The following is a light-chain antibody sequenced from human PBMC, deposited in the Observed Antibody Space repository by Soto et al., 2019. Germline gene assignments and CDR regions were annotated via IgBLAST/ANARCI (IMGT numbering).Light chain of an antibody. CDR2: GNS. Sequence: QSVLTQPPSESGAPGQRVTISCTGSSSNIGAGYDVHWYQQLPGTAPKLLIFGNSNRPEGVTDRFSGSTSGTSASLAITGVQAEDEADYYCQSYDTSLNVVLFGGGTKLTVL. J-gene: IGLJ2*01. CDR1: SSNIGAGYD. V-gene: IGLV1-40*01. CDR3: QSYDTSLNVVL.